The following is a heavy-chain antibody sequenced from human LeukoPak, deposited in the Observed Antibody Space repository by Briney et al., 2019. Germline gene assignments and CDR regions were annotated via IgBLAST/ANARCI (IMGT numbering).Heavy chain of an antibody. J-gene: IGHJ5*02. CDR3: ARGAGPLFDP. CDR2: ISDSGGTI. Sequence: PGGSLRLSCAASGSTFTDHYMSWIRQAPGKGLEWISYISDSGGTIHYADSVKGRFTISRDNAKNSLYLQTNSLRAEDTAVYYCARGAGPLFDPWGQGTLVTVSS. V-gene: IGHV3-11*01. CDR1: GSTFTDHY.